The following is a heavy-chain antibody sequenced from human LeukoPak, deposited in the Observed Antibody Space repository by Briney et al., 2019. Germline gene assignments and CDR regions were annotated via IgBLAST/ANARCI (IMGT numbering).Heavy chain of an antibody. D-gene: IGHD6-6*01. CDR1: GGSISSYY. V-gene: IGHV4-59*01. Sequence: SSETLSLTCTVSGGSISSYYWSWVRQPPGKGLEWIGYIYYSGSTNYNPSLKSRVTISVDTSKNQFSLKLSSVTAADTAVYYCARVMDSSPSSGDYWGQGTLVTVSS. CDR3: ARVMDSSPSSGDY. CDR2: IYYSGST. J-gene: IGHJ4*02.